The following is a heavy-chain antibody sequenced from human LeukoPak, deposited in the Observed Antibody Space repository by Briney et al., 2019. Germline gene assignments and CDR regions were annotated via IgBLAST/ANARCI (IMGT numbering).Heavy chain of an antibody. D-gene: IGHD3-10*01. CDR3: ARDWFSDY. Sequence: PSETLSLTCTVSGYSISSGYYWGWIRQPPGKGLEWIGSIYHSGSTYYNPSLKSRATISVDTSKNQFSLKLSSVTAADTAVYYCARDWFSDYWGQGTLVTVSS. J-gene: IGHJ4*02. CDR2: IYHSGST. V-gene: IGHV4-38-2*02. CDR1: GYSISSGYY.